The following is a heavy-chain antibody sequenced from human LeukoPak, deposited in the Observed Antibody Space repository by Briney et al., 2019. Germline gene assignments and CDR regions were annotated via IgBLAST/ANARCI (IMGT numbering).Heavy chain of an antibody. D-gene: IGHD4-17*01. V-gene: IGHV4-59*01. CDR1: GGSISSYY. CDR2: IYYSGST. J-gene: IGHJ4*02. Sequence: SETLSLTCTVSGGSISSYYWSWIRQPPGKGLEWIGYIYYSGSTNYNPSLKSRVTISVDTSKNQFPLKLSSVTAADTAVYYCARGTVTTGVDYWGQGTLVTVSS. CDR3: ARGTVTTGVDY.